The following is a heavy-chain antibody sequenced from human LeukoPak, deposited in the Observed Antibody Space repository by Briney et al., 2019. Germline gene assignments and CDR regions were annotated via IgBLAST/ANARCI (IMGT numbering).Heavy chain of an antibody. V-gene: IGHV1-2*02. CDR3: ARVGHDCSGGSCSARYYFDY. J-gene: IGHJ4*02. Sequence: ASVKVSCKASGYTFTGYYMHWARQAPGQGLEWMGLINPNSGGTNYAQKFQGRVTMTRDTSISTAYMELSRLRSDDTAVYYCARVGHDCSGGSCSARYYFDYWGQGTLVTVSS. CDR1: GYTFTGYY. CDR2: INPNSGGT. D-gene: IGHD2-15*01.